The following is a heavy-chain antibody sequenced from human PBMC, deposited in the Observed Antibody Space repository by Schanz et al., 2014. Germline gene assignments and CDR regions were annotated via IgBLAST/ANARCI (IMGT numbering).Heavy chain of an antibody. Sequence: EVQLVESGGGLVKPGGSLRLSCVASGFIFEDYAMYWVRQAPGKGLEWVSGISWNSYSLLYADSVQGRFTISRDNAKNSLYLQMNSLRHDDTAFYYCARATGANASPYYFDYWGQGSLVTVSS. V-gene: IGHV3-9*01. D-gene: IGHD2-8*01. CDR1: GFIFEDYA. CDR2: ISWNSYSL. CDR3: ARATGANASPYYFDY. J-gene: IGHJ4*02.